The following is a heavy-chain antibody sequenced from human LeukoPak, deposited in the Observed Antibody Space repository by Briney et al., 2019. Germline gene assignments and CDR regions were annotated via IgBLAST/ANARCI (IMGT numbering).Heavy chain of an antibody. D-gene: IGHD6-13*01. CDR3: AKSPYRGGSSWTEFDY. CDR1: KFSFSAYW. J-gene: IGHJ4*02. Sequence: GGSLRLSCAASKFSFSAYWTHWVRQAPGKGLVWVSRINSDGSRTNYADSVKGRFTISRDSSKNTVYLQMNSLRDEDTAVYYCAKSPYRGGSSWTEFDYWGQGTLVTVSS. V-gene: IGHV3-74*01. CDR2: INSDGSRT.